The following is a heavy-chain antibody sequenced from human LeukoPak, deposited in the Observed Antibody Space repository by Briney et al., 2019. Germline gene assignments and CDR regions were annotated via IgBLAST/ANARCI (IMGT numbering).Heavy chain of an antibody. Sequence: GGSLRLSCAASGFTFSSYWMHRVRQAPGKGLVWVSRINSDGSSTSYADSVKGRFTISRDNARNTLYLQMNSLRAEDTAVYYCAREERWLQPNWFDPWGQGTLVTVSS. CDR2: INSDGSST. J-gene: IGHJ5*02. CDR1: GFTFSSYW. V-gene: IGHV3-74*01. CDR3: AREERWLQPNWFDP. D-gene: IGHD5-24*01.